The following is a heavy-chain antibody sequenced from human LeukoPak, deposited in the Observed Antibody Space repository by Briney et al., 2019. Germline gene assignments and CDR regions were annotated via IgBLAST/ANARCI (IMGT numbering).Heavy chain of an antibody. V-gene: IGHV4-59*01. Sequence: PSETLSLTCAVYGGSFSGYYWSWIRQPPGKGLEWIGYIYYSGSTNYNPPLKSRVTISVDTSKNQFSLKLSSVTAADTAVYYCARVNRGDYVSYWGQGTLVTVSS. D-gene: IGHD4-17*01. J-gene: IGHJ4*02. CDR2: IYYSGST. CDR3: ARVNRGDYVSY. CDR1: GGSFSGYY.